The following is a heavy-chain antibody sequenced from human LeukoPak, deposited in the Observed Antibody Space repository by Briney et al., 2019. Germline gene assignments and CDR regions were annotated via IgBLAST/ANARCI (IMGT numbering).Heavy chain of an antibody. J-gene: IGHJ4*02. V-gene: IGHV4-34*01. CDR3: ARQDSSGYYDYYSDY. CDR2: ISYTGNT. D-gene: IGHD3-22*01. CDR1: GGSFSGYY. Sequence: PSETLSLTCAVYGGSFSGYYWSWIRQPPGKGLEWIGTISYTGNTYYNPSLKSRVTISVDTSKNQFSLKLSSVTAADTTVYYCARQDSSGYYDYYSDYWGQGTLVTVSS.